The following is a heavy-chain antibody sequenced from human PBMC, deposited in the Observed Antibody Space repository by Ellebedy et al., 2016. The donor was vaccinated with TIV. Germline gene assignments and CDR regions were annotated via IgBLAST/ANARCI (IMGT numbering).Heavy chain of an antibody. CDR2: INPSGGST. CDR1: GYTFTGYY. J-gene: IGHJ5*02. Sequence: ASVKVSCKASGYTFTGYYLHWVRQAPGQGLEWVGIINPSGGSTAYARKFQGRVTMTIDTSTSTVYMGVSSRRSEDTAVYYCARDWDGREDCFDPWGQGTLVTVSS. D-gene: IGHD2-15*01. V-gene: IGHV1-46*01. CDR3: ARDWDGREDCFDP.